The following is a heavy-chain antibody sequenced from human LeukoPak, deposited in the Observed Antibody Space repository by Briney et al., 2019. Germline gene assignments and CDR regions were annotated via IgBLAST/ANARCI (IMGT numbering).Heavy chain of an antibody. CDR1: GGSISSSNW. CDR3: ASGYCSSTSCPLEAFDI. Sequence: PSGTLSLTCAVSGGSISSSNWWSWVRQPPGKGLEWIGEIYHSGSTNYNPSLKSRVTISVDKSKNQFSLKLSSVTAADTAVYYCASGYCSSTSCPLEAFDIWGQGTMVTVSS. V-gene: IGHV4-4*02. J-gene: IGHJ3*02. D-gene: IGHD2-2*01. CDR2: IYHSGST.